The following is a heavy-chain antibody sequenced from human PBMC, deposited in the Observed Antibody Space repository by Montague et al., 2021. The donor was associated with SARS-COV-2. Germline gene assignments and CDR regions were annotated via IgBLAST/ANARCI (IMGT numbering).Heavy chain of an antibody. Sequence: SETLSLTCTVSGGSISSSSYYWGWIRQPPGKGLEWIGSIYYSGSTYYNPSLKSRVTISVDTSKNQFSLKLSSVTAADTAVYYCAREAIKFTNWFDPWGQGTVVPVPP. CDR1: GGSISSSSYY. J-gene: IGHJ5*02. CDR3: AREAIKFTNWFDP. D-gene: IGHD3-9*01. V-gene: IGHV4-39*02. CDR2: IYYSGST.